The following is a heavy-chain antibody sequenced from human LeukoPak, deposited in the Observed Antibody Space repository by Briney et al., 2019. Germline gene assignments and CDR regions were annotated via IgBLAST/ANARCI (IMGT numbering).Heavy chain of an antibody. V-gene: IGHV3-11*04. CDR2: ISSSGSTI. D-gene: IGHD6-19*01. J-gene: IGHJ4*02. CDR3: ARSWKPEAVADY. Sequence: GGSMRLSCAASGFTFSDYYMSWIRQAPGKGLEWVSYISSSGSTIYYADSVKGRFTISRDNAKNSLYLQMNSLRAEDTAVYYCARSWKPEAVADYWGQGTLVTVSS. CDR1: GFTFSDYY.